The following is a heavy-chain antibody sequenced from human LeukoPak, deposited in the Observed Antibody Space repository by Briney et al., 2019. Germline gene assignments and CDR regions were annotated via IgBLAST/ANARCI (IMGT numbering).Heavy chain of an antibody. Sequence: ASVKVSCKASEYTFTGYYMHWVRQAPGQGLEWMGIINPSGGSTSYAQKFQGRVTMTRDMSTSTVYMELSSLRSVDTAVYYCAKDMGGTSFAFDIWGQGTMVTVSS. V-gene: IGHV1-46*01. CDR3: AKDMGGTSFAFDI. CDR2: INPSGGST. J-gene: IGHJ3*02. D-gene: IGHD1-1*01. CDR1: EYTFTGYY.